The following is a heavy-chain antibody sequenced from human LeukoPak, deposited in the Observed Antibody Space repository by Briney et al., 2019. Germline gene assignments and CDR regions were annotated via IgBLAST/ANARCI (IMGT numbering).Heavy chain of an antibody. CDR1: GYTFTSYY. D-gene: IGHD6-13*01. J-gene: IGHJ5*02. CDR3: ARAAAGGFSKFDP. V-gene: IGHV1-18*01. Sequence: ASVKVSCKASGYTFTSYYIHWVRQAPGQGLEWMGWISAYNGNTNYAQKLQGRVTMTTDTSTSTAYMELRSLRSDDTAVYYCARAAAGGFSKFDPWGQGTLVTVSS. CDR2: ISAYNGNT.